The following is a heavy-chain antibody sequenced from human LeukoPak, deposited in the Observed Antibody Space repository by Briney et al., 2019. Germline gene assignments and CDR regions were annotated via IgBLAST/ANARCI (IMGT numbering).Heavy chain of an antibody. Sequence: SETLSLTCTVSGGSIISYYWSWIRQPAGKGLEWIGRIYTSGSTNYNPSLKSRVTMSVDTSKNQFSLKLSSVTAADTAVYYCARTQKYYDILTGYSSPYYFDYWGQGTLVTVSS. CDR1: GGSIISYY. J-gene: IGHJ4*02. CDR2: IYTSGST. V-gene: IGHV4-4*07. CDR3: ARTQKYYDILTGYSSPYYFDY. D-gene: IGHD3-9*01.